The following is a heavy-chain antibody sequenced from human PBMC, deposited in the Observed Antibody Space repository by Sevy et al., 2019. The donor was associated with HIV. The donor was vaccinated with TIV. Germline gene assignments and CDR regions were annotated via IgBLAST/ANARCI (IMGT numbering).Heavy chain of an antibody. CDR2: IFPDDSET. V-gene: IGHV5-51*01. D-gene: IGHD3-22*01. J-gene: IGHJ4*02. Sequence: GGSLRLSCAASGFNIRTHWMLWVRQAPGKGLEWVGIIFPDDSETRYSPSFQGQVTFSADKSINTAYLQWGSLKASDTAMYYCATSRSGYFDSSGYYIYWGQGTLVTVSS. CDR3: ATSRSGYFDSSGYYIY. CDR1: GFNIRTHW.